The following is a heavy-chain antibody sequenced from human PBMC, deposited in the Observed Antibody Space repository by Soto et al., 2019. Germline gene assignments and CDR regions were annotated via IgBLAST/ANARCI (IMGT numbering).Heavy chain of an antibody. J-gene: IGHJ4*02. V-gene: IGHV4-59*11. D-gene: IGHD7-27*01. CDR1: GGSISNRD. CDR2: IYYNENT. CDR3: TWANWCSEY. Sequence: QVQLQESGPGLVKPSQTLSLTCSVSGGSISNRDWSWIRQPPGKGLEWIGFIYYNENTNYNPYLKSRHTRSVDTSRTQISLKLTTGSAADTAVYYCTWANWCSEYWGQGTRVTVAS.